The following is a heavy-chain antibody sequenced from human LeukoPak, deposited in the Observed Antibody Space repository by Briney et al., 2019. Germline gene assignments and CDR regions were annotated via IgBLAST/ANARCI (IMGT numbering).Heavy chain of an antibody. J-gene: IGHJ4*02. CDR1: GGSISSYY. CDR2: IYYSGST. CDR3: ARQGGKGLWFGELFQPFGY. V-gene: IGHV4-59*08. Sequence: SETLSLTCTVPGGSISSYYWSWIRQPPGKGLEWIGYIYYSGSTNYNPSLKSRVTISVNPSKNQFSLKLSSVTAADTAVYYCARQGGKGLWFGELFQPFGYWGQGTLVTVSS. D-gene: IGHD3-10*01.